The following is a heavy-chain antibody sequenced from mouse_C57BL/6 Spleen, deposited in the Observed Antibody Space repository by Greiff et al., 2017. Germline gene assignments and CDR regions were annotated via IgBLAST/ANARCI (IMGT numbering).Heavy chain of an antibody. D-gene: IGHD1-1*01. V-gene: IGHV1-69*01. CDR1: GYTFTSYW. J-gene: IGHJ4*01. CDR2: IDPSDSYT. Sequence: QVQLQQPGAELVMPGASVKLSCKASGYTFTSYWMHWVKQRPGQGLEWIGEIDPSDSYTNYNQKFKGKSTLTVDKSSSTAYMQLSSLTSEDSAVYYCARSHDYGSSYTYAMDYWGQGTSVTVSS. CDR3: ARSHDYGSSYTYAMDY.